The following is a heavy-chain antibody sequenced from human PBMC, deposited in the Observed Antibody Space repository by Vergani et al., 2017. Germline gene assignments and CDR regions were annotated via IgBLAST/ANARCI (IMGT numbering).Heavy chain of an antibody. CDR1: GASIRSSNYY. CDR3: ARHSTVEWLVKLGWIDP. D-gene: IGHD6-19*01. J-gene: IGHJ5*02. Sequence: QVQLQESGPGLVKPSETLSLTCSVSGASIRSSNYYWGWIRQPPGKGLEWIASIYYSGSTYYNPYLQSRVTISVDTSKNQFSLKLSSVTAADTAVYFCARHSTVEWLVKLGWIDPWGQGLLVTVSS. CDR2: IYYSGST. V-gene: IGHV4-39*01.